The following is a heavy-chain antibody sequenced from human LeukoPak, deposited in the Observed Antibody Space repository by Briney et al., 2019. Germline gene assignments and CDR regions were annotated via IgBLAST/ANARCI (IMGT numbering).Heavy chain of an antibody. D-gene: IGHD3-22*01. CDR2: IYYSGST. CDR1: GGSISSYY. CDR3: ARVYYDSGGYYYPTYYYYYMDV. J-gene: IGHJ6*03. Sequence: KPSETLSLTCTVSGGSISSYYWSWIRQPPGKGLEWIGYIYYSGSTNYNPSLKSRVTISVDTSKNQFSLKLSSVTAADTAVYYCARVYYDSGGYYYPTYYYYYMDVWGKGTTVTVSS. V-gene: IGHV4-59*01.